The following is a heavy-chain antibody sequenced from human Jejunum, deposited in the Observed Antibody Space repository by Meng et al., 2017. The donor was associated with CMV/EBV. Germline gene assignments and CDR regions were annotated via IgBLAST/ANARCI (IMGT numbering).Heavy chain of an antibody. CDR1: GLPVSIHW. CDR2: MSTDGSTI. CDR3: YGSGV. Sequence: GDPRLAAPGCGLPVSIHWRYWSRQAAGKVLVWVSRMSTDGSTITYADSVKGRFNISRDNAKSTLYLQMNRLRAEDTAVYYCYGSGVWGQGTTVTVSS. D-gene: IGHD3-10*01. J-gene: IGHJ6*02. V-gene: IGHV3-74*03.